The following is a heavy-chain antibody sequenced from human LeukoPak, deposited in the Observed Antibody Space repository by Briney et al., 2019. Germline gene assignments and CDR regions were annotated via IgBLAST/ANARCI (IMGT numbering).Heavy chain of an antibody. CDR3: AKGYSSSWYWYFDL. CDR2: ISINGGTT. V-gene: IGHV3-64*01. D-gene: IGHD6-13*01. J-gene: IGHJ2*01. Sequence: GGSLRLSCAASGFTFSSYAMHWVRQAPGKGLEYVSAISINGGTTYYANSVKGRFTISRDNSKNTLYLQMRSLRAEDMAVYYCAKGYSSSWYWYFDLWGRGTLVTVSS. CDR1: GFTFSSYA.